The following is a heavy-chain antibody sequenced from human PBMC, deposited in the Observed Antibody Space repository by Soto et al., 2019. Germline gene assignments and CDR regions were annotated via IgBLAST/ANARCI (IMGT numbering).Heavy chain of an antibody. CDR1: GGSISSGTSY. V-gene: IGHV4-31*03. CDR3: ARPPQAHSLFAVALPYFFDY. J-gene: IGHJ4*02. D-gene: IGHD6-19*01. Sequence: SETLSLTCSVSGGSISSGTSYWSRIRQRPGEGLEWIGYIFYSGGFYYTPSLRGRVLILADTSKNQFTLTLGSVTAADTAVYFCARPPQAHSLFAVALPYFFDYWGQGALVTVSS. CDR2: IFYSGGF.